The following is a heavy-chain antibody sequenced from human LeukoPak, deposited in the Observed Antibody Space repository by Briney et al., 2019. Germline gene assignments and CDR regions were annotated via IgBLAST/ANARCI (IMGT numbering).Heavy chain of an antibody. Sequence: SVKVSCKASVGTVSSYAISWVRQAPGQGLEWMGGIIPIFGTANYAQKFQGRVTITADESTSTAYMELSSLRSEDTAVYYCARTGTTGIQFDPWGQGTLVTVSS. CDR3: ARTGTTGIQFDP. J-gene: IGHJ5*02. CDR2: IIPIFGTA. CDR1: VGTVSSYA. V-gene: IGHV1-69*13. D-gene: IGHD1-1*01.